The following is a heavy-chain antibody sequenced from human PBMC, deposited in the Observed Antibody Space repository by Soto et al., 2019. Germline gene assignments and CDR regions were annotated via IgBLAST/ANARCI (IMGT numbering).Heavy chain of an antibody. CDR2: ISGSGGST. CDR3: AKDRSTYYLVPPFDP. J-gene: IGHJ5*02. D-gene: IGHD3-10*01. CDR1: GFTFISYA. Sequence: PGGSLRLSCAASGFTFISYAMSWVRQAPGKGLEWVSAISGSGGSTYYADSVKGRFTISRDNSKNTLYLQMNSLRAEDTAVYYCAKDRSTYYLVPPFDPWGQGTLVTVSS. V-gene: IGHV3-23*01.